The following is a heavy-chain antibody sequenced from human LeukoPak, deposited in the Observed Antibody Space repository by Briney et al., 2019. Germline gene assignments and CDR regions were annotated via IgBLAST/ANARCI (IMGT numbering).Heavy chain of an antibody. CDR1: GFTFSNSA. CDR2: IVVGSGNT. D-gene: IGHD2/OR15-2a*01. J-gene: IGHJ4*02. V-gene: IGHV1-58*02. CDR3: AADVIYESD. Sequence: GTSVKVSCKASGFTFSNSAMQWVRQARGQRLEWIGWIVVGSGNTNYAQKFQERVTITRDMSTSTAYMELSSLRSADTAVYYCAADVIYESDWGQGTLVTVSS.